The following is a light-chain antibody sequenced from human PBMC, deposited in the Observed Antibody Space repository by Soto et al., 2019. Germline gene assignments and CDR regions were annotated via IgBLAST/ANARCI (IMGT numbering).Light chain of an antibody. CDR1: ESINRH. J-gene: IGKJ4*01. CDR2: AAS. V-gene: IGKV1-39*01. CDR3: QQANSFPLT. Sequence: DIQMTQSPSSLSASVGDRVTITCRASESINRHLNWYQQKPGKAPKLLIYAASSLQSGVPSRFSGTGSGTDFTLTISSLQPEDVATYYCQQANSFPLTFGGGTKVEIK.